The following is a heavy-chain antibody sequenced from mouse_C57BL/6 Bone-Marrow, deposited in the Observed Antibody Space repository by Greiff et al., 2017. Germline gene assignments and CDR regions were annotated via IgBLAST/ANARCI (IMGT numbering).Heavy chain of an antibody. CDR2: IDPENGDT. V-gene: IGHV14-4*01. Sequence: VQLKESGAELVRPGASVKLSCTASGFNIKDDYMHWVKQRPEQGLEWIGWIDPENGDTEYASKFQGKATITADTSSNTAYLKLSSLTSEDTAVYYCTTTVVAQDYWGQGTTLTVSS. CDR3: TTTVVAQDY. D-gene: IGHD1-1*01. CDR1: GFNIKDDY. J-gene: IGHJ2*01.